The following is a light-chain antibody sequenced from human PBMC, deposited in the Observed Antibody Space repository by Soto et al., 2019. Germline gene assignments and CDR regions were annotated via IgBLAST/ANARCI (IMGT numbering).Light chain of an antibody. V-gene: IGKV3-11*01. CDR2: DVS. CDR1: QSVSSY. Sequence: EVVLTQSPVTLSLSPGARATLSCRASQSVSSYLAWYQQKPGQAPRLLIYDVSNRATGIPARFSGSGSGTDLTITISSLEPEDVEIYYGQQRSSWPRTFGRGTKVDIK. J-gene: IGKJ1*01. CDR3: QQRSSWPRT.